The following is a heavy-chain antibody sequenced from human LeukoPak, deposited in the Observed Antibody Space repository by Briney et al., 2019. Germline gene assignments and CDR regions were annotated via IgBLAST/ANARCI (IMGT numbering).Heavy chain of an antibody. D-gene: IGHD2-15*01. Sequence: ASVKVSCKASGYTFTSYDINWVRQATGQGLEWMGWINPNSGGTNYAQKFQGRVTMTRDTSISTAYMELSRLRSDDTAVYYCARDGLGYCSGGSCYSYYYYMDVWGKGTTVTVSS. CDR3: ARDGLGYCSGGSCYSYYYYMDV. J-gene: IGHJ6*03. CDR2: INPNSGGT. CDR1: GYTFTSYD. V-gene: IGHV1-2*02.